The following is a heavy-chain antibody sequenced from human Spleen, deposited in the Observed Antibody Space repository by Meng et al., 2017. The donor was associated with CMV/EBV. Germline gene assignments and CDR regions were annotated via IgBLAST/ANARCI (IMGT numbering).Heavy chain of an antibody. D-gene: IGHD3-22*01. CDR1: GGTFSSYA. V-gene: IGHV1-2*02. CDR3: ARVHYYDSSGYYPGYYYYYGMDV. Sequence: ASVKVSCKASGGTFSSYAISWVRQAPGQGLEWMGWINPNSGGTNYAQKFQGRVTMTRDTSISTAYMELSRLRSDDTAVYYCARVHYYDSSGYYPGYYYYYGMDVWGQGTTVTVSS. CDR2: INPNSGGT. J-gene: IGHJ6*02.